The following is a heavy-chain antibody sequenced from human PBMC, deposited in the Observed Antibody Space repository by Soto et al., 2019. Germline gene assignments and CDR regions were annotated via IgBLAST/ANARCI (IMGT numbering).Heavy chain of an antibody. CDR1: GFRFSIYS. Sequence: EVQLVESGGNLVQPGGSLRLSCAASGFRFSIYSMNWVRQAPGKGLEWSAYITSDTKTVQYADSVRGRVTISRDNGKNSVYLQMNSLRDDDTAVYYCARSVEGHFDYWGQGTVVTVSA. CDR3: ARSVEGHFDY. CDR2: ITSDTKTV. J-gene: IGHJ4*02. V-gene: IGHV3-48*02. D-gene: IGHD6-19*01.